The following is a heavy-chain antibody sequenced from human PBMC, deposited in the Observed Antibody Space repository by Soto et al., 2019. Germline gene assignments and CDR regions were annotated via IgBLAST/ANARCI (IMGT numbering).Heavy chain of an antibody. J-gene: IGHJ4*02. CDR2: IVVGSGNT. CDR3: TRGGRENNWNDGNFEY. V-gene: IGHV1-58*02. CDR1: GFTFTSSA. Sequence: SVKVSCKASGFTFTSSAMQWVRQARGQRLEWIGWIVVGSGNTNYAQKFQGRLTLTADKSTRTAFLELSSLRPEDTAVYYCTRGGRENNWNDGNFEYWGQGTQVTVSS. D-gene: IGHD1-20*01.